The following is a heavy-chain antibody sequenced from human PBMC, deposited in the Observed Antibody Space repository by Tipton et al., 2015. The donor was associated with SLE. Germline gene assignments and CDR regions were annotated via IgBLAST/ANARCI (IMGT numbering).Heavy chain of an antibody. J-gene: IGHJ4*02. CDR2: IYSGGSST. D-gene: IGHD6-6*01. CDR3: AKAAARPNYFDY. CDR1: GFTVSSNY. Sequence: SLRLSCAASGFTVSSNYMSWVRQAPGKGLEWVSVIYSGGSSTYYADSVKGRFTISRDNSKNTLYLQMNSLRAEDTAVYYCAKAAARPNYFDYWDQGTLVTVSS. V-gene: IGHV3-23*03.